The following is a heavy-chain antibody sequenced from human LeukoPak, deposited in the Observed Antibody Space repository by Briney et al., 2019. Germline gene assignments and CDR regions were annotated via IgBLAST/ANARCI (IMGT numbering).Heavy chain of an antibody. CDR3: ARQAIYDSSGYYQYYFDY. CDR1: GGSISSYY. CDR2: IYYSGST. V-gene: IGHV4-59*08. J-gene: IGHJ4*02. Sequence: NSSETLSLTCTVSGGSISSYYWSWIRQPPGKGLEWIGYIYYSGSTNYNPSLKSRVTISVDTSKNQFSLKLSSVTAADTAVYYCARQAIYDSSGYYQYYFDYWGQGPWSPSPQ. D-gene: IGHD3-22*01.